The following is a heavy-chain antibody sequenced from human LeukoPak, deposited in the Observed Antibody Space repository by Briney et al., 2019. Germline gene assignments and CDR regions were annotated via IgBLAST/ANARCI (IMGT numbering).Heavy chain of an antibody. J-gene: IGHJ4*02. CDR2: ISGSGGST. CDR1: GFTFSSYA. CDR3: ARDNTGFDY. D-gene: IGHD2/OR15-2a*01. Sequence: PGGSLRLSCAASGFTFSSYAMSWVRQAPGKGLEWVSAISGSGGSTYYADSVKGRFTISRDNAKNSLYLQMNSLRAEDTAVYYCARDNTGFDYWGQGTLVTVSS. V-gene: IGHV3-23*01.